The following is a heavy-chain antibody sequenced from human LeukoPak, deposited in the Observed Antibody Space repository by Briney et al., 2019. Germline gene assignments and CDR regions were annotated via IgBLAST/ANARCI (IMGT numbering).Heavy chain of an antibody. J-gene: IGHJ4*02. CDR2: IQQDGSEE. Sequence: GGSLRLSCAASGFTFNTYSMGWVRQAPGKGLDCVANIQQDGSEEYCVDSVKGRFTISRDNAKNSLYLQMNSLRAEDTAIYYCARWRWQQSEFDYWGQGSLVTVSS. CDR3: ARWRWQQSEFDY. V-gene: IGHV3-7*01. CDR1: GFTFNTYS. D-gene: IGHD5-24*01.